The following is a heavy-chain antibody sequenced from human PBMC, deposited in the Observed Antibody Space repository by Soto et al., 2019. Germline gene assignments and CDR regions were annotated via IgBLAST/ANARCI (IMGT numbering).Heavy chain of an antibody. J-gene: IGHJ5*02. D-gene: IGHD2-15*01. CDR1: GGSISSGGYY. V-gene: IGHV4-31*03. CDR3: ARQVAELLLENWFDP. Sequence: PSETLSLTCTVSGGSISSGGYYWSWIRQHPGKGLEWIGYIYYSGSTYYNPSLKSRVTISVDTSKNQFSLKLSSVTAADTAVYYCARQVAELLLENWFDPWGQGTLVTVSS. CDR2: IYYSGST.